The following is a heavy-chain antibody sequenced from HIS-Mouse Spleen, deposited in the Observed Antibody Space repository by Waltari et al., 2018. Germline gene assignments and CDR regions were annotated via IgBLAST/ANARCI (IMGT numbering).Heavy chain of an antibody. J-gene: IGHJ2*01. CDR2: IYYSGST. D-gene: IGHD6-13*01. V-gene: IGHV4-39*07. CDR1: GGSISSSSYY. CDR3: AREIPYSSSWYDWYFDL. Sequence: QLQLQESGPGLVKPSETLSLTCTVSGGSISSSSYYWGWIRQPPGKGLEWIGSIYYSGSTPHNPSIKRRVTISVDTSKNQFSLKLSSVTAADTAVYYCAREIPYSSSWYDWYFDLWGRGTLVTVSS.